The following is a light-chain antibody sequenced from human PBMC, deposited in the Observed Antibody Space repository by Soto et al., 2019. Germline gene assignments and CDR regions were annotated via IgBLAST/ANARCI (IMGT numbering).Light chain of an antibody. J-gene: IGKJ1*01. CDR2: WAS. Sequence: IVMNESPDSLVVSLVERAAFNFESGQSFLYSSSNKNYLAWYQQKPGQPPKLLIYWASTRESGVPDRFSGSGSGTEFTLTISSLQSEDFATYYCLQHISYPWTFGQGTKVDIK. CDR3: LQHISYPWT. V-gene: IGKV4-1*01. CDR1: QSFLYSSSNKNY.